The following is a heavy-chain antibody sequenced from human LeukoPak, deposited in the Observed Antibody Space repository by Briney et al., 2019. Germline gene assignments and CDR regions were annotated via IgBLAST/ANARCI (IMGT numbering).Heavy chain of an antibody. Sequence: ASVKVSCKASGYTFTSYSISWVRQAPGQGLEWMGWISAYNGNTNYAQKLQGRDTMTTDTSTSTAYMELRSLRSDDTAVYYCARVETFLEWLIIGDYWGQGTLVTVSS. J-gene: IGHJ4*02. D-gene: IGHD3-3*02. CDR3: ARVETFLEWLIIGDY. CDR1: GYTFTSYS. V-gene: IGHV1-18*01. CDR2: ISAYNGNT.